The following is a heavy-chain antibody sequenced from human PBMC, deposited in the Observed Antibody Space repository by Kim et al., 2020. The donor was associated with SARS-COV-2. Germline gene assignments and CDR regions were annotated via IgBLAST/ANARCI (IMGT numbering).Heavy chain of an antibody. Sequence: SETLSLTSTVSGGSISSYYWSWIRQPPGKGLEWIGYIYYSGSTNYNPSLKSRVTISVDTSKNQFSLKLSSVTAADTAVYYCARDLGSSWHADAFDIWGQGTMVTVSS. D-gene: IGHD6-13*01. CDR3: ARDLGSSWHADAFDI. V-gene: IGHV4-59*01. CDR1: GGSISSYY. CDR2: IYYSGST. J-gene: IGHJ3*02.